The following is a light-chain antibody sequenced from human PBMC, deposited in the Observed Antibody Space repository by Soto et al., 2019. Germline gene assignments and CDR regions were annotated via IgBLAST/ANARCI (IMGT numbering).Light chain of an antibody. V-gene: IGKV3-20*01. CDR3: QQYGSSPYT. Sequence: EIVLTQPPGTLSLSPGERATLSCRASQSVSNNYLAWYQHKPGQGPRLLIYGASIRATGIPDMFSGSGSGTDFALTISRLEPEDFAVYYCQQYGSSPYTFGQGTKLDIK. CDR2: GAS. CDR1: QSVSNNY. J-gene: IGKJ2*01.